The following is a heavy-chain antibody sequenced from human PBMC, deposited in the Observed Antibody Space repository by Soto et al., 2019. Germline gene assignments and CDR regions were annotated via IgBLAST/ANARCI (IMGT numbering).Heavy chain of an antibody. Sequence: QVQLVQSGAEVKKPGASVKVSCKASGYSFNSYGISWVRQAPGHGLEGMGWISAYNGNTNYAQKLQGRVTMTTDTSTSTAYLGLRSLRSDDTTVYYCARDTSGEFQHWGQGTLVTVSS. CDR1: GYSFNSYG. V-gene: IGHV1-18*01. CDR2: ISAYNGNT. CDR3: ARDTSGEFQH. J-gene: IGHJ1*01.